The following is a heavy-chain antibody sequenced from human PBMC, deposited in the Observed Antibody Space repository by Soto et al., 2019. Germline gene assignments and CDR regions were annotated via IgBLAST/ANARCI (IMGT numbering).Heavy chain of an antibody. CDR1: GFSLSTSGVG. CDR2: IYWDDDK. CDR3: AHGRSATAGGGFDP. J-gene: IGHJ5*02. V-gene: IGHV2-5*02. D-gene: IGHD6-13*01. Sequence: GPTLVNPTQTLTLTCTFSGFSLSTSGVGVGWIRRPPGKALEWLALIYWDDDKRYSPSLKSRLTITKDTSKNQVVLTLTNMDPVDTATYYCAHGRSATAGGGFDPWGKGTLVTVSS.